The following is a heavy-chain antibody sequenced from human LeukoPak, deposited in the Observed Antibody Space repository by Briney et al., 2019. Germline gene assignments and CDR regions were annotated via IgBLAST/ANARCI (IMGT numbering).Heavy chain of an antibody. CDR2: IYSRVT. Sequence: SETLSLTCTVSGGSISSYYLSWIRQPAGKGLEWIGRIYSRVTTYNPSLKSRVTISVDTSKNQFSLRLSSVTAADTAVYYCARLSGYDWESFYDYWGQGTLVTVSS. V-gene: IGHV4-4*07. D-gene: IGHD5-12*01. CDR3: ARLSGYDWESFYDY. CDR1: GGSISSYY. J-gene: IGHJ4*02.